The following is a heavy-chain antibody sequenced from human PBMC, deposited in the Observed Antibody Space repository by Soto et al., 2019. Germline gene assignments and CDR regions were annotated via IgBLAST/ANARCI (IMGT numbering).Heavy chain of an antibody. V-gene: IGHV5-51*01. CDR3: ARQKLLYYYDSSGTSFDY. D-gene: IGHD3-22*01. Sequence: GESLKISCKGSGYSFTSNWIGWVRQMPGKGLEWMGIIYPGDSDTKYSPSFQGQVTISVDKSMSTAYLQWNSLKASDTAMYYCARQKLLYYYDSSGTSFDYWGQGTLVTVSS. CDR2: IYPGDSDT. CDR1: GYSFTSNW. J-gene: IGHJ4*02.